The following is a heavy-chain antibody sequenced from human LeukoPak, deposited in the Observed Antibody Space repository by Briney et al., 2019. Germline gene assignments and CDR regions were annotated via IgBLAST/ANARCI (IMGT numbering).Heavy chain of an antibody. CDR2: INPSGGST. Sequence: ASVKVSCKASGYTFTGYYMHWVRQAPGQGLEWMGIINPSGGSTSYAQKFPGRVTMTRDMSTSTVYMELSSLRSEDTAVYYCARDDYGDYGKNFDYWGQGTLVTVSS. J-gene: IGHJ4*02. CDR3: ARDDYGDYGKNFDY. V-gene: IGHV1-46*01. CDR1: GYTFTGYY. D-gene: IGHD4-17*01.